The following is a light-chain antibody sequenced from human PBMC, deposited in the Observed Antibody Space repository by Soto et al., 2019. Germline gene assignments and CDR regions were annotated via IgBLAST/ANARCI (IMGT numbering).Light chain of an antibody. V-gene: IGKV1-12*01. CDR1: QSISSW. Sequence: IRLTHSPSSLTASVGDRVTITFLASQSISSWLAWYQQKPGKAPNLLIYAASNLQSGVPSRFSASGSGTDFTLTINNLQPEDFATYYCQQSHTFPITFGQGTRLEIK. J-gene: IGKJ5*01. CDR2: AAS. CDR3: QQSHTFPIT.